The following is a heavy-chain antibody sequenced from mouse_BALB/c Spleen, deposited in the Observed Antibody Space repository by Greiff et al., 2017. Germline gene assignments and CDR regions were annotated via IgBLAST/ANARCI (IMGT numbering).Heavy chain of an antibody. CDR1: GFNIKDYY. CDR2: IDPENGDT. D-gene: IGHD1-1*01. J-gene: IGHJ4*01. Sequence: VQLQQSGAELVRSGASVKLSCTASGFNIKDYYMHWVKQRPEQGLEWIGWIDPENGDTEYAPKFQGKATMTADTSSNTAYLQLSSLTSEDTAVYYCNAHYYGSSYDYYAMDYWGQGTSVTVSS. V-gene: IGHV14-4*02. CDR3: NAHYYGSSYDYYAMDY.